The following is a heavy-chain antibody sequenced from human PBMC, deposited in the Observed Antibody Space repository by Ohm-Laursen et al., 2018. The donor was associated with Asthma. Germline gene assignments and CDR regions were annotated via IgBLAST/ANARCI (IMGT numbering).Heavy chain of an antibody. CDR1: GGTFSSYA. V-gene: IGHV1-69*01. Sequence: SSVKVSCKASGGTFSSYAISWVRQAPGQGLEWMGGIIPIFGTANYAQKFQGRVTITADESTSTAYMELSSLRSEDTAVYYCARAQGPVLRFLEWLLPDAFDIWGQGTMVTVSS. D-gene: IGHD3-3*01. CDR3: ARAQGPVLRFLEWLLPDAFDI. J-gene: IGHJ3*02. CDR2: IIPIFGTA.